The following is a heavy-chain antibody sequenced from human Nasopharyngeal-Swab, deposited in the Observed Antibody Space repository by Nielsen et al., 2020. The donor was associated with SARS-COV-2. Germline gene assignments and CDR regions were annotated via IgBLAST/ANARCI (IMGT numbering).Heavy chain of an antibody. D-gene: IGHD3-16*01. CDR3: ARGPHHGGFDY. CDR1: GGSFSGYY. Sequence: SETLSLPCAVYGGSFSGYYWSWIRQPPGKGLEWIGEINHSGSTNYNPSLKSRVTISVDTSKNQFSLKLSSVTAADTAVYYCARGPHHGGFDYWGQGTLVTVSS. V-gene: IGHV4-34*01. CDR2: INHSGST. J-gene: IGHJ4*02.